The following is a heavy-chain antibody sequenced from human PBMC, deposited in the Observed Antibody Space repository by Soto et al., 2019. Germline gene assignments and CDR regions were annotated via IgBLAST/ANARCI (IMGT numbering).Heavy chain of an antibody. Sequence: ASVKVSCKASDYNFNKYYVDWVRQAPGQGLEWVGIMKASDGDTTYAQKFLGRVTMTRDTSTSTAYMELSSLRAEDTAVYFCARGLAPDVVTARDSRGQGTLVTVSS. CDR1: DYNFNKYY. CDR3: ARGLAPDVVTARDS. D-gene: IGHD2-21*02. V-gene: IGHV1-46*02. J-gene: IGHJ4*02. CDR2: MKASDGDT.